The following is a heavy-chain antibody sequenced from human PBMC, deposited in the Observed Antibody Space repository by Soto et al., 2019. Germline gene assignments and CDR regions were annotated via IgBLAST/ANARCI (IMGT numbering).Heavy chain of an antibody. CDR3: ARDQGDILTGYFLSWYYYYMDV. CDR2: IKQDGSEK. Sequence: GSLRLSCAASGFTFSSYWMSWVRQAPGKGLEWVANIKQDGSEKYYVDSVKGRFTISRDNAKNSLYLQMNSLRAEDTAVYYCARDQGDILTGYFLSWYYYYMDVWGKGTTVTVSS. V-gene: IGHV3-7*01. CDR1: GFTFSSYW. D-gene: IGHD3-9*01. J-gene: IGHJ6*03.